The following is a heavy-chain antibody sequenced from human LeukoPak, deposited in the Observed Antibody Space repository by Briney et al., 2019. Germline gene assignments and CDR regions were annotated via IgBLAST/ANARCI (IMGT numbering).Heavy chain of an antibody. Sequence: AAVKVSCKASGYTFIAYYIHWVRQAPGQGLEWMGWINPNSGDTNSAQQFQGRVTMTRATSISTAYMELSRRTSDDTAVYYCARRYQLLFNAMDVWGQGTTVTVSS. V-gene: IGHV1-2*02. J-gene: IGHJ6*02. CDR1: GYTFIAYY. D-gene: IGHD2-2*01. CDR2: INPNSGDT. CDR3: ARRYQLLFNAMDV.